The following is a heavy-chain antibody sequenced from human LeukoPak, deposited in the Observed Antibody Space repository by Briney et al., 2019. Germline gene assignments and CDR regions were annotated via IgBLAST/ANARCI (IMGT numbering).Heavy chain of an antibody. CDR3: AKDLAEMATIIDY. J-gene: IGHJ4*02. Sequence: SVKVSCKASGGTFSSYAISWVRQAPGHGLEWMGGIIPIFGTANYAQKFQGRVTITADESTSTAYMELSSLRSEDTAVYYCAKDLAEMATIIDYWGQGTLVTVSS. D-gene: IGHD5-24*01. CDR2: IIPIFGTA. CDR1: GGTFSSYA. V-gene: IGHV1-69*13.